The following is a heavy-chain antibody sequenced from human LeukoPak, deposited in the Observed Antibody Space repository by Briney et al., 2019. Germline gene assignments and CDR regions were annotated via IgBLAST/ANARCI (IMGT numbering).Heavy chain of an antibody. Sequence: GGSLRLSCAASGFTFSSYWMHWVRQAPGKGLVWVSRINSDGSSTSYADSVKGRFTISRDNAKNTLYLQMNSLRAEDTAVYYCARRAYCGGDCYRELDWFDPWGQGTLVAVSS. CDR1: GFTFSSYW. CDR2: INSDGSST. J-gene: IGHJ5*02. CDR3: ARRAYCGGDCYRELDWFDP. V-gene: IGHV3-74*01. D-gene: IGHD2-21*02.